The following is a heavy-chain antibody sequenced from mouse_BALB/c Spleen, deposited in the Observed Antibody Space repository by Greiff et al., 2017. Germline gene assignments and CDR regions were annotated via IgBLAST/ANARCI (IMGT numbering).Heavy chain of an antibody. V-gene: IGHV1-67*01. J-gene: IGHJ2*01. CDR1: SYTFTDYA. Sequence: QVQLQQSGPELVRPGVSVKISCKGSSYTFTDYAMHWVKQSHAKSLEWIGVISTYYGNTNYNQKFKGKATMTVDKSSSTAYMELARLTSEDSAVYYCARYGYYGSSYYFDYWGQGTTLTVSS. CDR3: ARYGYYGSSYYFDY. CDR2: ISTYYGNT. D-gene: IGHD1-1*01.